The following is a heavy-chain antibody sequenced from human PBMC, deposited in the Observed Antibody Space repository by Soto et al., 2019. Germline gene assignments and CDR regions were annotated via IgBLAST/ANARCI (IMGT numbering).Heavy chain of an antibody. Sequence: ASVKVSCKASGYTFTGYYMHWVLQAPGQGLEWMGWINPNSGGTNYAQKFQGWVTMTRDTSISTAYMELSRLRSDDTAVYYCARRKAAAGTTGFDYWGQGTLVTVSS. CDR1: GYTFTGYY. CDR2: INPNSGGT. CDR3: ARRKAAAGTTGFDY. D-gene: IGHD6-13*01. V-gene: IGHV1-2*04. J-gene: IGHJ4*02.